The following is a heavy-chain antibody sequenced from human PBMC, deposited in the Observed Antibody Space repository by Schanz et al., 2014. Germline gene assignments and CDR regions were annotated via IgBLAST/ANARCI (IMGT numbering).Heavy chain of an antibody. V-gene: IGHV4-39*01. CDR2: IFYGGSK. J-gene: IGHJ4*02. CDR3: ARHNRVWFGKEGC. D-gene: IGHD3-10*01. Sequence: QLQMQTSGPGLVRPWETLSLTCTVSGGSISDSGAYWGWFRQTPGKGLEWIANIFYGGSKDYNPTFRVSVTLDVDASNPQYSLRLGSVPDADTGVYYCARHNRVWFGKEGCWGQGTLVTVSS. CDR1: GGSISDSGAY.